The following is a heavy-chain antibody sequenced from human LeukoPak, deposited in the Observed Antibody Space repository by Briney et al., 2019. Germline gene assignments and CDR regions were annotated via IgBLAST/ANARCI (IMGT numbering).Heavy chain of an antibody. D-gene: IGHD1-1*01. V-gene: IGHV4-4*02. J-gene: IGHJ4*02. CDR1: GGSISSNNW. CDR2: IYHSGSP. CDR3: ARVNINNWHSCDY. Sequence: SQTLSLTCTVSGGSISSNNWWGWVRQPPGKGLEWIGEIYHSGSPNYNPSLKSRVTISVDKSRNHFSLNLSSVTAADTAVYYCARVNINNWHSCDYWGQGTLVTVSS.